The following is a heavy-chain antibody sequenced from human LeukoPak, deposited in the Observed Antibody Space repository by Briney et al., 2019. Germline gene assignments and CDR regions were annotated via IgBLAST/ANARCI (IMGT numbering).Heavy chain of an antibody. J-gene: IGHJ4*02. D-gene: IGHD6-13*01. CDR1: GGSISSSSYY. Sequence: SETLSLTCTVSGGSISSSSYYWGWIRQPPGKGLEWIGSIYYSGSTNYNPSLKSRVTISVDTSKNQFSLELSSVTAADTAVYYCVRDIAAAGGFDYWGQGTLVTVSS. CDR2: IYYSGST. V-gene: IGHV4-39*07. CDR3: VRDIAAAGGFDY.